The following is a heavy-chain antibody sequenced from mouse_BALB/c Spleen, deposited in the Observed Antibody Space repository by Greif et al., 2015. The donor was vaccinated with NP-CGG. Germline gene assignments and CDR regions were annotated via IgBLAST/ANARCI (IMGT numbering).Heavy chain of an antibody. CDR3: ARGGGLGQGFAY. CDR2: ISSGGST. Sequence: EVNLVESGGGLVKPGGSLKLSCAASGFTFSSYAMSWVRQTPEKRLEWVASISSGGSTYYPDSVKGRFTISKDNARNIQYLQMSRRRAEDTAMYYCARGGGLGQGFAYWGQGTLVTGSA. V-gene: IGHV5-6-5*01. CDR1: GFTFSSYA. D-gene: IGHD4-1*01. J-gene: IGHJ3*01.